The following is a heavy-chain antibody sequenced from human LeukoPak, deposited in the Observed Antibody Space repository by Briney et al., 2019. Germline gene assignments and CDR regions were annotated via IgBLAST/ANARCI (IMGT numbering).Heavy chain of an antibody. J-gene: IGHJ6*03. CDR2: INPNSGGT. D-gene: IGHD2-2*02. CDR1: GYTFTGYY. V-gene: IGHV1-2*02. Sequence: ASVKVSCKASGYTFTGYYMHWVRQAPGQGLEWMGWINPNSGGTNYAQKFQGRVTMTRDTSISTAYMELSRLRSDDTAVYYCARDQHIVVVPAAIGYYCYYMDVWGKGTTVTVSS. CDR3: ARDQHIVVVPAAIGYYCYYMDV.